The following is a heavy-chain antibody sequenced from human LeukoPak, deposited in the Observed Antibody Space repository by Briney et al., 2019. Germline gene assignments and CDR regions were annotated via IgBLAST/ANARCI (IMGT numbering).Heavy chain of an antibody. J-gene: IGHJ4*02. Sequence: TGGSLRLSCAASGFTFDDYAMHWARQAPGKGLEWVSGISWNSGSIGYADSVKGRFTISRDNAKNSLYLQMNSLRAEDTALYYCAKGRDYYGSGSSFDYWGQGTLVTVSS. V-gene: IGHV3-9*01. CDR2: ISWNSGSI. CDR1: GFTFDDYA. D-gene: IGHD3-10*01. CDR3: AKGRDYYGSGSSFDY.